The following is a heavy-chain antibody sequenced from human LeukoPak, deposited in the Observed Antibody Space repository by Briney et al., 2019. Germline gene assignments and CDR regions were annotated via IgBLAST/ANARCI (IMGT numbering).Heavy chain of an antibody. CDR2: IYNSGST. V-gene: IGHV4-59*08. Sequence: SETLSLTCTVSGGSISIYYWSWIRQPSGKGLEWIGYIYNSGSTYYNPSLKSRVTISVDTSKNQFSLRLSSVTAADTAVYYCARRSSSWYSKIDSWGQGTLVTVSS. CDR1: GGSISIYY. D-gene: IGHD6-13*01. CDR3: ARRSSSWYSKIDS. J-gene: IGHJ4*02.